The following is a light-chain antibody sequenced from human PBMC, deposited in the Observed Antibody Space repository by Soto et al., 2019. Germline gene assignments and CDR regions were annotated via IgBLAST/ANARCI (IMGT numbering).Light chain of an antibody. J-gene: IGKJ1*01. V-gene: IGKV1-39*01. CDR1: QSISSY. Sequence: DIQMTQSPSSLSASVGDRVTLTCRASQSISSYLNWYQQKPGKAPKLLIYAASSLQSGVPSRFSGSGSGTDFTLTISSLQPDDFATYYCQQYNSYSSFGQGTKVDIK. CDR2: AAS. CDR3: QQYNSYSS.